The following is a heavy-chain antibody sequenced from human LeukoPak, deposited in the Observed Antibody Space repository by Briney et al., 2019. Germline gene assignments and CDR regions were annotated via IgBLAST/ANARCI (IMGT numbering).Heavy chain of an antibody. CDR3: ARGYYYDSSGFVEY. CDR1: GGSFSGYY. CDR2: IYYSGST. Sequence: PSETLSLTCAVYGGSFSGYYWSWIRQPPGKGLEWIGSIYYSGSTYYNPSLKSRVTISVDTSKNQFSLKLSSVTAADTAVYYCARGYYYDSSGFVEYWGQGTLVTVSS. D-gene: IGHD3-22*01. V-gene: IGHV4-34*01. J-gene: IGHJ4*02.